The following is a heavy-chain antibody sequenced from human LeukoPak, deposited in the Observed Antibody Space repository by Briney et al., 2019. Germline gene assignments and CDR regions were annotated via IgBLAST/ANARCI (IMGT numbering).Heavy chain of an antibody. D-gene: IGHD6-19*01. J-gene: IGHJ4*02. CDR2: ISGSGGST. V-gene: IGHV3-23*01. Sequence: GGSLRLSCAASGFTFSSYGMSWVRQAPGKGLEWVSAISGSGGSTYYADSVKGRFTISRDNSKNTLYLQMNSLRAEDTALYYCAKDIGSGWYGYFDYWGQGTLVTVSS. CDR1: GFTFSSYG. CDR3: AKDIGSGWYGYFDY.